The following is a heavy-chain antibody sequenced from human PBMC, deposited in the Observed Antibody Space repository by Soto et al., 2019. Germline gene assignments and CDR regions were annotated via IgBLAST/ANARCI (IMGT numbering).Heavy chain of an antibody. Sequence: SETLSLTCAVYGGSFSGYYWSWIRQPPGKGLEWIGEINHSGSTNYNPSLKSRVTISVDTSKNQFSLKLSSVTAADTAVYYCARGGGYDILTGREKSGAVNWFDPWGQGTLVTVSS. J-gene: IGHJ5*02. D-gene: IGHD3-9*01. CDR3: ARGGGYDILTGREKSGAVNWFDP. CDR2: INHSGST. V-gene: IGHV4-34*01. CDR1: GGSFSGYY.